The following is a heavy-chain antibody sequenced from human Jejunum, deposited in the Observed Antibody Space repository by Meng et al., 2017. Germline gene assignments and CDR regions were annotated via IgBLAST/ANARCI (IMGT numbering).Heavy chain of an antibody. Sequence: GESLKISCAASGFTFSSYWMTWVRQTPGKGLEWVANIKQDGSEKYYVDSVKGRFTISRDNAKNSLFLQMNSLGADDTAVYYCARDLGIQLWAQDYWGQGTRVTGSS. CDR1: GFTFSSYW. V-gene: IGHV3-7*01. J-gene: IGHJ4*01. CDR3: ARDLGIQLWAQDY. D-gene: IGHD5-18*01. CDR2: IKQDGSEK.